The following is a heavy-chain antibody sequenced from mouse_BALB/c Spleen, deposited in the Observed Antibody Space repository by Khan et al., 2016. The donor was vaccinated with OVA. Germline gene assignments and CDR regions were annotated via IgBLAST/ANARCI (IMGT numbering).Heavy chain of an antibody. D-gene: IGHD2-14*01. V-gene: IGHV5-6-5*01. CDR2: ISSGGST. Sequence: EVQLVESGGGSVKPGGSLILSCAVSGFTFSSYAMSWVRQTPEKRLEWVASISSGGSTYYPDSVKGRFTISRDNARNILYLQMSSLRSEDMAMYYCAREAYRYDEYYFDYWGQGTTLTVSS. J-gene: IGHJ2*01. CDR1: GFTFSSYA. CDR3: AREAYRYDEYYFDY.